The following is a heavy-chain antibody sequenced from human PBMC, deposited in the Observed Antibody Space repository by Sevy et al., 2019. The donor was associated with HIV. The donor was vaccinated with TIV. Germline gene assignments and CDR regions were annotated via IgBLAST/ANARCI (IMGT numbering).Heavy chain of an antibody. D-gene: IGHD6-19*01. CDR2: IWYDGSNK. CDR3: AREGSGYSSAGTAGYGMDV. J-gene: IGHJ6*02. V-gene: IGHV3-33*01. Sequence: GGSLRLSCAASGFTFSSYGMHWVRQAPGKGLEWVAVIWYDGSNKYYADSVKGRFTISRDNSKNTLYLQMNSLRAEDTAVYYCAREGSGYSSAGTAGYGMDVWGQGTTVTVSS. CDR1: GFTFSSYG.